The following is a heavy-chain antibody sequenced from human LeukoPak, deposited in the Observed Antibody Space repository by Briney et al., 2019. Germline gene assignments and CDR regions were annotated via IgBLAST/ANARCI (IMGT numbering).Heavy chain of an antibody. CDR2: IKKDGSEK. Sequence: GGSLRLSCVASGFSVSSFWMNWVRQAPGKGLEWVASIKKDGSEKHYVDSVKARFTISRDNAKNSLYLEMNSLRAEDTAVYYCARDRGLRYFDSFDYWGQGALVTVSS. CDR1: GFSVSSFW. J-gene: IGHJ4*02. V-gene: IGHV3-7*03. CDR3: ARDRGLRYFDSFDY. D-gene: IGHD3-9*01.